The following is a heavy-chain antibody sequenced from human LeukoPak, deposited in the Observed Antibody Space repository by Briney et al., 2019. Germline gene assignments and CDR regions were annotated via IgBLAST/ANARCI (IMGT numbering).Heavy chain of an antibody. D-gene: IGHD1-26*01. V-gene: IGHV3-7*04. J-gene: IGHJ4*02. CDR2: IKQDGSEK. CDR3: ARDHIVGATNFDD. CDR1: GFSFSSYW. Sequence: GGSLRLSCAASGFSFSSYWMSWVRQAPGKGLEWVANIKQDGSEKYYVDSVKGRFTISRDNANNSLYLEMNSLRVEDTAEYYCARDHIVGATNFDDWGQGTLVTVSS.